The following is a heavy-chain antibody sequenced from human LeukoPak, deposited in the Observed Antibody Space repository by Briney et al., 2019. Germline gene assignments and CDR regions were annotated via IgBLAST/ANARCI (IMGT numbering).Heavy chain of an antibody. CDR3: AKVIRDDILTGFDY. CDR1: GVSFSSFG. CDR2: ISYGGSNK. V-gene: IGHV3-30*18. J-gene: IGHJ4*02. Sequence: GGSLRLSCAASGVSFSSFGMRWVRQAPGKGLEWVAYISYGGSNKYYVDSVKGRFTISRDNYKNTLFLQMHSLRREDTAVYYCAKVIRDDILTGFDYWGQGTLVTVSS. D-gene: IGHD3-9*01.